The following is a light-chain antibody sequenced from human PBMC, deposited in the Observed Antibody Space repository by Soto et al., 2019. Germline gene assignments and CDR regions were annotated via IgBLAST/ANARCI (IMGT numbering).Light chain of an antibody. CDR3: QQYSSSPRT. CDR2: DAS. CDR1: QRVSSDS. J-gene: IGKJ5*01. Sequence: EIVLRHSPGTLSLPPEERATLSCRASQRVSSDSLAWYQQQPGQAPRLLIYDASNRATGVPDRFSGSGSGTDFSLTISRLEPEDFAVYHCQQYSSSPRTFGQGARLEIK. V-gene: IGKV3-20*01.